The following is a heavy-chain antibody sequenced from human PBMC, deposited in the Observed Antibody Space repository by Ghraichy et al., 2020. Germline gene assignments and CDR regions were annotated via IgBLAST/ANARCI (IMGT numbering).Heavy chain of an antibody. V-gene: IGHV4-39*01. CDR2: IYYSGAT. J-gene: IGHJ4*02. D-gene: IGHD3-22*01. CDR1: GGSITSTSYY. CDR3: ARSPYYYDSSGYGFDY. Sequence: SETLSLTCTVSGGSITSTSYYWGWIRQPPGKGLEWIGNIYYSGATYYNPSLKSRVTISVDTSKNQFSLKLSSVTAADTAVYYCARSPYYYDSSGYGFDYWGQGTLVTVSP.